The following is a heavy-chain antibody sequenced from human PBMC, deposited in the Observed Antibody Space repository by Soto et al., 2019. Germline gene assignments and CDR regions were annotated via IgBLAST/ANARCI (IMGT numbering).Heavy chain of an antibody. CDR1: GYTFTNYG. CDR3: ARFSWVGGTHYSNFGF. Sequence: ASVKVSCKASGYTFTNYGISWVRQAPGQGLEWMGWISAYNGNTNYAQKFQERVTMTTDTSTSTAHQEMRSLRSDDKAVYYGARFSWVGGTHYSNFGFWGQVSL. CDR2: ISAYNGNT. D-gene: IGHD2-15*01. J-gene: IGHJ4*03. V-gene: IGHV1-18*01.